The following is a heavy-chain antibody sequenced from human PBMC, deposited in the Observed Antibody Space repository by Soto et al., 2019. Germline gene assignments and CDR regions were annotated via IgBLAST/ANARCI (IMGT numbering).Heavy chain of an antibody. CDR1: GGSISSYY. D-gene: IGHD3-22*01. J-gene: IGHJ4*02. CDR3: ASMNYYDSSGYPHLFDY. CDR2: IYYSGST. V-gene: IGHV4-59*01. Sequence: SETLSLTCTVSGGSISSYYWSWIRQPPGKGLEWIGYIYYSGSTNYNPSLKSRVTISVDTSKNQFSLKLSSVTAADTAVYYCASMNYYDSSGYPHLFDYWGQGTLVTVS.